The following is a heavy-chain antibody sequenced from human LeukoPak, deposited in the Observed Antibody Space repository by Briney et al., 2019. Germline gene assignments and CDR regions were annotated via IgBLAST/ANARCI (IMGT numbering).Heavy chain of an antibody. J-gene: IGHJ4*02. CDR2: ISGSGGST. Sequence: GSLRLSCAASGFTFSSYAMSWVRQAPGKGLEWVSAISGSGGSTYYADSVKGRFTISRDNSKNTLYLQMNSLRAEDTAVYYCAKDGDQQLVLYYFDYWGQGTLVTVSS. V-gene: IGHV3-23*01. D-gene: IGHD6-13*01. CDR1: GFTFSSYA. CDR3: AKDGDQQLVLYYFDY.